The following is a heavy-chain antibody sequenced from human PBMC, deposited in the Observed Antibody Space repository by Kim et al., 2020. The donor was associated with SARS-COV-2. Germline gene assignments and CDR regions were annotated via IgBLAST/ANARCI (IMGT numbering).Heavy chain of an antibody. V-gene: IGHV4-34*01. CDR2: INHSGST. J-gene: IGHJ5*02. CDR1: GGSFSGYY. Sequence: SETLSLTCAVYGGSFSGYYWSWIRQPPGKGLEWIGEINHSGSTNYNPSLKSRVTISVDTSKNQFSLKLSSVTAADTAVYYCARGPEDGSGSRNWFDPWGQGTLVTVSS. CDR3: ARGPEDGSGSRNWFDP. D-gene: IGHD3-10*01.